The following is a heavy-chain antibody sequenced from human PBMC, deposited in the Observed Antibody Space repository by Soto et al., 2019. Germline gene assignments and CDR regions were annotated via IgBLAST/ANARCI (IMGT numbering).Heavy chain of an antibody. J-gene: IGHJ6*02. CDR2: IYYRGST. V-gene: IGHV4-39*01. CDR1: GGSISSSRYY. Sequence: QLQLQESGPRLVKPSETLSRTCSVSGGSISSSRYYWGWIRQPPVKGLEWIGTIYYRGSTHYNQSIEGRVAISADTPNNQLSLMLSSVTAAETAVYYCGRQPGHCGSTTCFGYYSVDVWGQGTTVTVS. CDR3: GRQPGHCGSTTCFGYYSVDV. D-gene: IGHD2-2*01.